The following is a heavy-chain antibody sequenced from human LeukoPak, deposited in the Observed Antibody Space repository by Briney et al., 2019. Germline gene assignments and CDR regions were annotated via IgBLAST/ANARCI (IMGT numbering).Heavy chain of an antibody. V-gene: IGHV7-4-1*02. CDR2: INTNTGNP. J-gene: IGHJ4*02. D-gene: IGHD3-10*01. CDR1: GYTFTSYY. Sequence: ASVKVSCKASGYTFTSYYMHWVRQAPGQGLEWMGWINTNTGNPTYAQGFTGRFVFSLDTSVSTAYLQISSLKAEDTAVYYCARVMVRGVPVVAYWGQGTLVTVSS. CDR3: ARVMVRGVPVVAY.